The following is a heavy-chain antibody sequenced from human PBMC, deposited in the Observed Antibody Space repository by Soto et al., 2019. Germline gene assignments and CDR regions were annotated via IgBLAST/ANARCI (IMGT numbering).Heavy chain of an antibody. CDR3: ARAGGYGDYVDY. CDR1: GGSISSGGYS. J-gene: IGHJ4*02. Sequence: PSETLSLTCAVSGGSISSGGYSWSWIRQPPGKGLEWIGYIYHSGSTYYNPSLKSRVTISVDRSKNQFSLKLSSVTAADTAVYYCARAGGYGDYVDYWGQRTPVTGSA. V-gene: IGHV4-30-2*01. D-gene: IGHD4-17*01. CDR2: IYHSGST.